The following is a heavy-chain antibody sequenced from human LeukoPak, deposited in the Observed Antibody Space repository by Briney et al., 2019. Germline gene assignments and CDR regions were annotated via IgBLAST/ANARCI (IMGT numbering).Heavy chain of an antibody. Sequence: GESLQISCQGSGSSFSSYWIAWVRQLPGKGLEWMGIIYLGDSDTRYSPSFQGQVIISADKSISTAYLQWSSLKASDTATYYCARSGGSGWDEGFDYWGQGTLVTVSS. CDR2: IYLGDSDT. CDR3: ARSGGSGWDEGFDY. CDR1: GSSFSSYW. D-gene: IGHD6-19*01. J-gene: IGHJ4*02. V-gene: IGHV5-51*01.